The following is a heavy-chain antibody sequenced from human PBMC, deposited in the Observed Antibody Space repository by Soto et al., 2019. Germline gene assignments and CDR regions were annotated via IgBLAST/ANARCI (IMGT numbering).Heavy chain of an antibody. CDR1: GGSFSGYY. J-gene: IGHJ6*02. Sequence: SETLSLTCAVYGGSFSGYYWSWIRQPPGKGLEWNGEINNGGSSNYNPSLTSRVSMSVGTSNNQFSLKLTSVTAADTAVYYCARGSNFYGMDVWGQGTTVTVSS. CDR2: INNGGSS. V-gene: IGHV4-34*01. CDR3: ARGSNFYGMDV.